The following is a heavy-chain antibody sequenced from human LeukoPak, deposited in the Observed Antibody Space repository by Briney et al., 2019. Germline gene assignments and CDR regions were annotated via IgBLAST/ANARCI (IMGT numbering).Heavy chain of an antibody. Sequence: SETLSLTCTVSGGSISSYYWSWIRQPPGKGLEWIGYIYYSGSTNYNPSLKSRVTISVDTSKNQFSLKLSSVTAAVTAVYYCARVGGSSPFDYWGPRTLVS. CDR2: IYYSGST. CDR1: GGSISSYY. J-gene: IGHJ4*02. CDR3: ARVGGSSPFDY. D-gene: IGHD1-26*01. V-gene: IGHV4-59*01.